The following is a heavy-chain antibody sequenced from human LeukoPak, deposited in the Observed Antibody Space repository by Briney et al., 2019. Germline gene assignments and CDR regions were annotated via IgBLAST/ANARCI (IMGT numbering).Heavy chain of an antibody. CDR1: GFTFSDHA. CDR3: AKNVVFTRYFDS. CDR2: ISGGGRTT. Sequence: GGSLRLSCAASGFTFSDHAMSWVRQAPGKGLQWVSVISGGGRTTEYADSVKGRFTVSRDNSVNTLSLHMDSLRVEDTAIYYCAKNVVFTRYFDSWGQGTLVTVSS. D-gene: IGHD2-21*01. J-gene: IGHJ4*02. V-gene: IGHV3-23*01.